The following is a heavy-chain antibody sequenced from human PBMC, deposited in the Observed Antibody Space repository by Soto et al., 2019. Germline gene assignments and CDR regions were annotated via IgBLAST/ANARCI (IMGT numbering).Heavy chain of an antibody. CDR2: INHSGST. CDR3: ARDSTRRGTCDI. Sequence: WIWIRQPPGKGLEWIGEINHSGSTNYNPSLKSRVTMSVDTSKNQFSLKLSSVTAADTAVYYCARDSTRRGTCDIWGQGTMVTVSS. D-gene: IGHD2-2*01. J-gene: IGHJ3*02. V-gene: IGHV4-34*01.